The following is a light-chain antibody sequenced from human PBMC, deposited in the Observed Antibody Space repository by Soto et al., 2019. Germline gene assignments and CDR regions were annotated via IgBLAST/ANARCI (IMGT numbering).Light chain of an antibody. CDR2: GAS. CDR1: QSVSSN. V-gene: IGKV3-15*01. CDR3: QQYNNWPFPSWT. J-gene: IGKJ1*01. Sequence: EIVMTQSPATLSVSPGERATLSCRASQSVSSNLAWYQQKPGQAPRLLIYGASTRATGIPARFSGSGSGTEFTLTISSLQSEDIAVYYWQQYNNWPFPSWTFGQGTKVEIK.